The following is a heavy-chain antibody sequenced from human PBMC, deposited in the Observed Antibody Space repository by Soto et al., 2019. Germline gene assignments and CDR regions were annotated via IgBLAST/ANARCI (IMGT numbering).Heavy chain of an antibody. D-gene: IGHD1-26*01. CDR1: RFIFSSYW. CDR2: IDSDGSST. V-gene: IGHV3-74*01. CDR3: TRVGGSVSGMDV. Sequence: PGGSLRLSCTASRFIFSSYWMHWVRQAPGKGLVWVSRIDSDGSSTRYADSVKGRFTISRDNAKNTLYLQMNSLRAEDTAVYYCTRVGGSVSGMDVWGQGTTVTVS. J-gene: IGHJ6*02.